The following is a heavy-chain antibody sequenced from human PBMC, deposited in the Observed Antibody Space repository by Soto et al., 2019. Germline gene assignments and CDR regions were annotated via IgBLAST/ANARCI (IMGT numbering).Heavy chain of an antibody. CDR3: RRSSRYSTDV. J-gene: IGHJ6*02. CDR2: IYTTGNT. V-gene: IGHV4-39*01. Sequence: QLQLQESGPGLVKPSETLSLTCTVSGDSIRSSSYWGWIRQPPGKGLEWIGSIYTTGNTSYNPSLNSQVTISVDPSKNQFSMNVISVTAADTAVYYCRRSSRYSTDVWGQGTTVTVSS. CDR1: GDSIRSSSY. D-gene: IGHD6-13*01.